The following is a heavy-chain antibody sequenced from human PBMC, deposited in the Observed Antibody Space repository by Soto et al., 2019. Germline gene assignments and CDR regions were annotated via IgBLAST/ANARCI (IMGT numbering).Heavy chain of an antibody. CDR2: ISGSGGST. Sequence: PGGSLRLSCAASGFTLSSYAMSWVRQAPGKGLEWVSAISGSGGSTYYADSVKGRFTISRDNSKNTLYLQMNSLRAEDTAVYYCAKSTQIYSGSYYASFDYWGQGTLVTVSS. D-gene: IGHD1-26*01. CDR3: AKSTQIYSGSYYASFDY. J-gene: IGHJ4*02. CDR1: GFTLSSYA. V-gene: IGHV3-23*01.